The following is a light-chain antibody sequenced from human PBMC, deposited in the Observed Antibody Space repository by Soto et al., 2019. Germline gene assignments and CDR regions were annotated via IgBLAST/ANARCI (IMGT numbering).Light chain of an antibody. CDR1: QSFSSSF. J-gene: IGKJ3*01. Sequence: EIVLTQSPGTLSLSPGERATLSCRASQSFSSSFLAWYRQRPGQAPRLLIYSASSRATGIPGRFSGSGSGTDFTLTINRLEPEDFAVYYCQQYGSSPPGVTFGPGTKVDIK. CDR2: SAS. CDR3: QQYGSSPPGVT. V-gene: IGKV3-20*01.